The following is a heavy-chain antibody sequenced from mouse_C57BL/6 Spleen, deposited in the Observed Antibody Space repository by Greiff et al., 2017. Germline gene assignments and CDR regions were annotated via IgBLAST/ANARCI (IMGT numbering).Heavy chain of an antibody. Sequence: EVQLQQSGPELVRPGASVKIPCKASGYTFTDYNMDWVKQSHGKSLEWIGDINPNDGGTIYNQKFTGKATLTVDKSSSTAYMELRSLTSEDTAVDYCARSTAQATAWFAYWGQGTLVTVSA. CDR2: INPNDGGT. V-gene: IGHV1-18*01. J-gene: IGHJ3*01. D-gene: IGHD3-2*02. CDR3: ARSTAQATAWFAY. CDR1: GYTFTDYN.